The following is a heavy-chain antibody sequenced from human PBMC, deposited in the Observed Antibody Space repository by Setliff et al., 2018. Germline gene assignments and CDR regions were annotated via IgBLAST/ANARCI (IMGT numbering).Heavy chain of an antibody. CDR1: GGSITSGSFY. D-gene: IGHD3-9*01. J-gene: IGHJ4*01. CDR3: ARERYFDWFFEV. V-gene: IGHV4-61*02. CDR2: IHASGSP. Sequence: SSETLSLTCTVSGGSITSGSFYWSWIRQPAGKKLEWIGRIHASGSPDYNPSFKSRVTISRDTSTNQFSLKLGSVTAADTAVYYCARERYFDWFFEVWGHGTLGTVAS.